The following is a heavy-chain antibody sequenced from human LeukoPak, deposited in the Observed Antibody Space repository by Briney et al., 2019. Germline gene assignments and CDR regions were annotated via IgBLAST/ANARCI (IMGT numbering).Heavy chain of an antibody. V-gene: IGHV4-59*01. Sequence: SETLSLTCTVSGGSISSYYWSWIRQPPGKGLEWIGYIYYSGSTNYNPSLKSRVTISVDTSKNQFSLKLSSVTAADTAVYYCARWCMLHFSYYYYMDVWGKGTTVTVSS. J-gene: IGHJ6*03. CDR1: GGSISSYY. CDR3: ARWCMLHFSYYYYMDV. D-gene: IGHD2-8*01. CDR2: IYYSGST.